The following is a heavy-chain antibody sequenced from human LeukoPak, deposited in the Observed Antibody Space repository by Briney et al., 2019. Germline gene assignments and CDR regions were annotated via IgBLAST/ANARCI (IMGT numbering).Heavy chain of an antibody. V-gene: IGHV1-69*04. J-gene: IGHJ4*02. CDR2: IIPILGIA. CDR1: GGTFSSYA. D-gene: IGHD4-17*01. CDR3: ARVDYGDYGALSY. Sequence: GSSVKVSCKASGGTFSSYAISWVRQAPGQGLEWMGRIIPILGIANYAQKFQGRVTITADKSTSTAYMELSSLRSEDTAVYYCARVDYGDYGALSYWGQGTLVTVSS.